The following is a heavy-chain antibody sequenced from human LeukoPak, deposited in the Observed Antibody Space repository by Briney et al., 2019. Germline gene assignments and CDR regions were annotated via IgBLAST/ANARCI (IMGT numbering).Heavy chain of an antibody. Sequence: SETLSLTCTVSGGSISSSSYYWGWIRQPPGKGLEWIGSIYYSGSTYYNPSLKSRVTISVDTSKNQFSLKLRSVTAADTAVYYCARDSVSQTGDPYNWFDPWGQGTLVTVSS. CDR2: IYYSGST. J-gene: IGHJ5*02. CDR3: ARDSVSQTGDPYNWFDP. CDR1: GGSISSSSYY. V-gene: IGHV4-39*07. D-gene: IGHD7-27*01.